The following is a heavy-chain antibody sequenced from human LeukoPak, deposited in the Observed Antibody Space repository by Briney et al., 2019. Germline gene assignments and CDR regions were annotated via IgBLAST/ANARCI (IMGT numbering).Heavy chain of an antibody. D-gene: IGHD6-19*01. CDR1: GFTFNRHW. V-gene: IGHV3-7*01. Sequence: PGGSLRLSCAASGFTFNRHWTACVRQARGKGLEWVANIKEDGSEKNYVDSVKGRFTISRDNAVNSVYLQMNDLRAEDTGVYYCATKEPSTSGWSYWGQGTLVTVSS. J-gene: IGHJ4*02. CDR3: ATKEPSTSGWSY. CDR2: IKEDGSEK.